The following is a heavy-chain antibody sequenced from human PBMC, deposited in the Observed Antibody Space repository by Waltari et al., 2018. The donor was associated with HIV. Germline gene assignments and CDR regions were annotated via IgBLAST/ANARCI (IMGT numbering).Heavy chain of an antibody. CDR2: INKDSSER. Sequence: EVQLVESGGGLVQPGGSRQLSCLTSVFPFGSFSMSWVRQAPGKGLEWVANINKDSSERKYVDSVKGRFTIYRDNANNSLFLYVSSLRTEDTALYYCAREVSGSPYYFNYWGQGALLTVSS. J-gene: IGHJ4*02. V-gene: IGHV3-7*03. CDR3: AREVSGSPYYFNY. D-gene: IGHD6-19*01. CDR1: VFPFGSFS.